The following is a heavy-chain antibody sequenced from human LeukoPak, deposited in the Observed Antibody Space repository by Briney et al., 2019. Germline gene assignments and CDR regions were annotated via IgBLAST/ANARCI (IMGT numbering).Heavy chain of an antibody. CDR1: GGSISSSSYY. V-gene: IGHV4-39*02. D-gene: IGHD1-26*01. CDR3: ARDLRGFSVGAFDI. CDR2: IYYSGST. Sequence: SETLSLTCTVSGGSISSSSYYWGWIRQPPGKGLEWIGSIYYSGSTYYNPSLKSRVTISVDTSKNQFSLKLSSVTAADTAVYYCARDLRGFSVGAFDIWGQGTMVTVSS. J-gene: IGHJ3*02.